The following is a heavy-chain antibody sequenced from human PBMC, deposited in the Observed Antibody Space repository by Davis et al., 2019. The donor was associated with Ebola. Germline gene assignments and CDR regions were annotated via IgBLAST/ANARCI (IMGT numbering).Heavy chain of an antibody. V-gene: IGHV1-46*01. D-gene: IGHD2-15*01. Sequence: ASVKVSCKASGYTFTSYYMHWVRQAPGQGLEWMGIINPSGGSTSYAQKFQGRVTITADESTSTAYVELSSLRSEDTAVYYCARAPGHCSGGSCYWGYWGQGTLVTVSS. CDR3: ARAPGHCSGGSCYWGY. CDR1: GYTFTSYY. CDR2: INPSGGST. J-gene: IGHJ4*02.